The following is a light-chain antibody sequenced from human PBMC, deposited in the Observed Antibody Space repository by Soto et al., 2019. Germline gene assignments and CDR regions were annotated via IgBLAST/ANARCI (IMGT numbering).Light chain of an antibody. Sequence: AIQLTQSPSSLPPSVGDRVTITCRASQAISTSLAWYQVKPGKAPKLLIYGASTLQGGVPSRFRGSGSGTDFTLTISSRQPEDIATYYCQHFTGYPLTFGGGTKVDIK. J-gene: IGKJ4*01. CDR2: GAS. V-gene: IGKV1-13*02. CDR3: QHFTGYPLT. CDR1: QAISTS.